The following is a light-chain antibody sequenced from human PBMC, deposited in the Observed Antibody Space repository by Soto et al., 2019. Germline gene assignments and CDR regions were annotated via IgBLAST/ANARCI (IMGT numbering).Light chain of an antibody. Sequence: QAAVTQSSSASASLGSSVKLTCTLSSGHSSYIIAWHQQQPGKAPRYLMKLEGSGSYNKGSGVPDRFSGSSSGADRYLTISNLQSEDEADYYCETWDSNTYVVFGGGTKVTVL. CDR2: LEGSGSY. V-gene: IGLV4-60*03. CDR1: SGHSSYI. J-gene: IGLJ2*01. CDR3: ETWDSNTYVV.